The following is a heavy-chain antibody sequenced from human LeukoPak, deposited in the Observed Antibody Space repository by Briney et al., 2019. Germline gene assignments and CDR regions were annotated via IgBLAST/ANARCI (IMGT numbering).Heavy chain of an antibody. J-gene: IGHJ4*02. CDR3: ARHNREYASDSPLDY. V-gene: IGHV5-51*01. D-gene: IGHD1-14*01. Sequence: GESLKISCKGSGYRFNAYWIAWVRQMPGKGLEWMGIIYPDDSDTRYSPSFQGQVTISADKSISTAYLQWSSLKASDTAMYYCARHNREYASDSPLDYWGQGTLVSVSS. CDR2: IYPDDSDT. CDR1: GYRFNAYW.